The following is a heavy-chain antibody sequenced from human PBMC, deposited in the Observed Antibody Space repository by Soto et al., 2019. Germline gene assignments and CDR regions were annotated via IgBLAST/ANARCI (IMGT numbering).Heavy chain of an antibody. Sequence: QVQLQQWGAGLLKPSETLSLTCAVDGGFVTSGSYYWSWIRQPPGKGLEWFGEMSHSGGTHFNPSLTGRVTISVATSKNQFTLKMSSVTAADAALDYCARVERGTATTVVDAFDIWGPGTMVTVSS. CDR1: GGFVTSGSYY. CDR3: ARVERGTATTVVDAFDI. CDR2: MSHSGGT. J-gene: IGHJ3*02. D-gene: IGHD1-1*01. V-gene: IGHV4-34*01.